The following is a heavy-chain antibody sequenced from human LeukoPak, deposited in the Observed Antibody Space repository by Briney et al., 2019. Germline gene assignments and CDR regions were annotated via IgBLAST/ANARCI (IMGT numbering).Heavy chain of an antibody. CDR1: GGSISSYY. V-gene: IGHV4-59*01. J-gene: IGHJ6*02. Sequence: PSETLSLTCTVSGGSISSYYWSWIRQPPGKGLEWIGYIYYSGSTNYNPSLKSRVTISVDTSKNQFSLKLSSVTAADTAVYYCANSLLPSYCGMDVWGQGTTVTVSS. D-gene: IGHD2-21*01. CDR3: ANSLLPSYCGMDV. CDR2: IYYSGST.